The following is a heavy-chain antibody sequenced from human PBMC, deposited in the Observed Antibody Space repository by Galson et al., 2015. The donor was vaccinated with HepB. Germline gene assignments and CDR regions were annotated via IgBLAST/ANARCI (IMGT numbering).Heavy chain of an antibody. V-gene: IGHV1-18*04. D-gene: IGHD3-22*01. J-gene: IGHJ4*02. CDR2: ISAYNGNT. Sequence: SVKVSCKASGYTFTSYGISWVRQAPGQGLEWMGWISAYNGNTNYAQKLQARVTMTTDTSTSTAYMELRSLRSDDTAVYYCARDHTMRPPRPPGYWGQGTLVTVSS. CDR1: GYTFTSYG. CDR3: ARDHTMRPPRPPGY.